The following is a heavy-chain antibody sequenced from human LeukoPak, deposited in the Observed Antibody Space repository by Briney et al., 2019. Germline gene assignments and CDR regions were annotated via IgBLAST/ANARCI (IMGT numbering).Heavy chain of an antibody. CDR1: GFTVSSNY. Sequence: PGGSLRLSCAASGFTVSSNYMSWVRQAPGKGLEWVSVIYSGGSTYYADSVKGRFTISRDNSKNTLYLQMNSLRAEDTAVYYCARATPYYYDTSYYFDYWGQGTLVTVSS. CDR2: IYSGGST. CDR3: ARATPYYYDTSYYFDY. V-gene: IGHV3-66*01. D-gene: IGHD3-22*01. J-gene: IGHJ4*02.